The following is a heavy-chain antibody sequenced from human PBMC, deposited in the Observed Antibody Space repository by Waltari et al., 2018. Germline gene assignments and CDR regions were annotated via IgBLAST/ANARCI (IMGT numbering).Heavy chain of an antibody. CDR3: ARGGIVVVPAATDY. V-gene: IGHV3-30-3*01. CDR1: GFTFSSYA. D-gene: IGHD2-2*01. J-gene: IGHJ4*02. CDR2: LSYDGSNN. Sequence: QVQLVESGGDVVQPGRSLRLSCAASGFTFSSYAMHWVRQAPGKGLEWVAVLSYDGSNNYYADSLKGRFTISRDNSKNTLYLQMNSLRAEDTAVYYCARGGIVVVPAATDYWGQGTLVTVSS.